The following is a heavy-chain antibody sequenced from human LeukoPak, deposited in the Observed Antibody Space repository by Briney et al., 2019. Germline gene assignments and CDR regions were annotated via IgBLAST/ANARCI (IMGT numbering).Heavy chain of an antibody. D-gene: IGHD3-16*02. CDR3: ARRPFTFGGVIVAFDY. J-gene: IGHJ4*02. CDR1: GESFSGYY. CDR2: INHSGST. Sequence: SETLSLTCAVYGESFSGYYWDWIRQPPGKGLEWIGEINHSGSTNYNPSLKSRVTISVDTSKNQFSLKLSSVTAADTAVYYCARRPFTFGGVIVAFDYWGQGTLVTVSS. V-gene: IGHV4-34*01.